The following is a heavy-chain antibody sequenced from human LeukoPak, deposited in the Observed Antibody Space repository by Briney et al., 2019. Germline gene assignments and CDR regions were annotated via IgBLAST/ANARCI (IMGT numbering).Heavy chain of an antibody. CDR3: ARGLYPRIAARGRAYYFDY. V-gene: IGHV1-8*01. CDR2: MNPNSGNT. J-gene: IGHJ4*02. Sequence: GASVKVSCKASGYTFTSYDINWVRQATGQGLEWMGWMNPNSGNTGYAQKFQGRVTMTRNTSISTAYMELSSLRSEDTAVYYCARGLYPRIAARGRAYYFDYWGQGTLVTVSS. D-gene: IGHD6-6*01. CDR1: GYTFTSYD.